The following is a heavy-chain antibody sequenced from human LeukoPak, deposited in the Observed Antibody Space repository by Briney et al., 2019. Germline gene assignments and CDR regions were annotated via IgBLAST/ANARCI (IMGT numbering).Heavy chain of an antibody. Sequence: PGGSLRLSCAASGFTFGSYGMHWVRQAPGKGLEWVAVTWYDGSNKYYADSVKGRFTISRDNSKNTLYLQMSSLRAEDTALYYCARDYDSSGFSPYCWGQGTLVTVSS. V-gene: IGHV3-33*01. J-gene: IGHJ4*02. CDR3: ARDYDSSGFSPYC. CDR1: GFTFGSYG. D-gene: IGHD3-22*01. CDR2: TWYDGSNK.